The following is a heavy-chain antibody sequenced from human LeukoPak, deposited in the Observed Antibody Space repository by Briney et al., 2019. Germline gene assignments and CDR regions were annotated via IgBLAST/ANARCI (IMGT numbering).Heavy chain of an antibody. CDR1: GYTFTGYY. D-gene: IGHD2-15*01. CDR2: INPNSGGT. J-gene: IGHJ6*02. V-gene: IGHV1-2*02. Sequence: GASVKVSCKASGYTFTGYYMHWVRQAPGQGLEWMGWINPNSGGTNYAQKFQGRVTMTRDTSISTAYMELSRLRSDDTAVYYCARAGYCSGGSCYSADYYYYGMDVWGQGTTVTVSS. CDR3: ARAGYCSGGSCYSADYYYYGMDV.